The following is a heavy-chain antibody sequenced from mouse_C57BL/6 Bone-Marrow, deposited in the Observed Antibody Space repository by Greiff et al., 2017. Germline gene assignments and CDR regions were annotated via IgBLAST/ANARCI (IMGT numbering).Heavy chain of an antibody. Sequence: DVQLVESGPGLAKPSQTLSLTCSVTGYSITSDYWNWIRKFPGNKLEYMGYISYSGSTYYNPSLKRRISITRDTSKNQYYLQLNSVTTEDTATYYCARSPYDYDSYWYFDVWGTGTTVTVSS. CDR1: GYSITSDY. V-gene: IGHV3-8*01. D-gene: IGHD2-4*01. CDR2: ISYSGST. CDR3: ARSPYDYDSYWYFDV. J-gene: IGHJ1*03.